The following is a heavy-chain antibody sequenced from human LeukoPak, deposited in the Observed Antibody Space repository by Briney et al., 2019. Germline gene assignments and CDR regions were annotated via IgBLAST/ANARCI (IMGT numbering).Heavy chain of an antibody. CDR3: AKDRSYDILTGYYKEPYNWFDP. CDR1: GFTFSTFA. D-gene: IGHD3-9*01. CDR2: ISGSGGST. Sequence: GGSLRLSCAASGFTFSTFAMIWVRQAPGKGLEWVSAISGSGGSTYYADSVKGRFTISRDNSKNTLYLQMNSLRAEDTAVYYCAKDRSYDILTGYYKEPYNWFDPWGQGTLVTVSS. J-gene: IGHJ5*02. V-gene: IGHV3-23*01.